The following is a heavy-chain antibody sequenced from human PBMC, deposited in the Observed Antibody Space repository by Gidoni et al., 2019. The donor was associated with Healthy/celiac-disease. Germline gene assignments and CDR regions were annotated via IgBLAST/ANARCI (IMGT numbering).Heavy chain of an antibody. CDR1: GLTFRSYA. CDR3: AKDYRAHDYGDSRALGY. V-gene: IGHV3-23*01. CDR2: ISGSGGST. J-gene: IGHJ4*02. Sequence: EVQLLESGGGLVQPGGSLRLSCAASGLTFRSYAMSWVRQAPGKGLEWVSAISGSGGSTYYADSVKGRFTISRDNSKNTLYLQMNSLRAEDTAVYYCAKDYRAHDYGDSRALGYWGQGTLVTVSS. D-gene: IGHD4-17*01.